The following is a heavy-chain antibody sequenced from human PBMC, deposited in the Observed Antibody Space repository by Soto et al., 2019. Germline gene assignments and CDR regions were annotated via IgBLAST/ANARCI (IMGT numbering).Heavy chain of an antibody. CDR3: ARDRGHGPVDYYYYGMDV. Sequence: ASVKVSCKASGYTFTSYAMHWVRQAPGQRLEWMGWINAGNGNTKYSQKFQGRVTITRDTSASTAYMELSSLRSEDTAVYYCARDRGHGPVDYYYYGMDVWGQGTTVTVSS. D-gene: IGHD3-10*01. CDR2: INAGNGNT. CDR1: GYTFTSYA. J-gene: IGHJ6*02. V-gene: IGHV1-3*01.